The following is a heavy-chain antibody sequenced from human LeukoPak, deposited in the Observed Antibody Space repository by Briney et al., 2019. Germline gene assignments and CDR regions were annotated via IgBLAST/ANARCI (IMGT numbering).Heavy chain of an antibody. D-gene: IGHD6-19*01. J-gene: IGHJ4*02. V-gene: IGHV4-34*01. CDR2: INHSGST. CDR1: GGSFSGYY. Sequence: SETLSLTCAVYGGSFSGYYWSWIRLPPGKGLEWIGEINHSGSTNYNPSLKSRVTISVDTSKNQFSLKLSSVTAADTAVYYCARAGYSSGWYVNYWGQGTLVTVSS. CDR3: ARAGYSSGWYVNY.